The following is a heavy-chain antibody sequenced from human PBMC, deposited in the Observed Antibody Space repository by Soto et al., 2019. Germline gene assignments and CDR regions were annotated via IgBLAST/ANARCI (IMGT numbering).Heavy chain of an antibody. J-gene: IGHJ4*02. CDR3: ARMTAGNSRHYLDY. CDR1: GGSISSYY. V-gene: IGHV4-59*06. Sequence: SETLSLTCTVSGGSISSYYWSWIRQPPGKGLEWIGYIYHSGKTYYTPSLKSRVTISVDTSKNHFSLNLRSGTAADTAVYFCARMTAGNSRHYLDYWGQGSLVTVSS. D-gene: IGHD6-13*01. CDR2: IYHSGKT.